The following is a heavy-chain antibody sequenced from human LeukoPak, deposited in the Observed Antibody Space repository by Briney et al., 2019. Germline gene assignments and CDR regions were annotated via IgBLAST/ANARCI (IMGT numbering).Heavy chain of an antibody. CDR1: GGSISSYY. Sequence: PSETLSLTCTVSGGSISSYYWSWIRQPPGKGLEWIGYIYYGGSTNYNPSLKSRVTISVDTSKNQFSLKLSSVTAADTAVYYCARARIAVAGRADAFDIWGQGTMVTVSS. CDR3: ARARIAVAGRADAFDI. V-gene: IGHV4-59*01. J-gene: IGHJ3*02. CDR2: IYYGGST. D-gene: IGHD6-19*01.